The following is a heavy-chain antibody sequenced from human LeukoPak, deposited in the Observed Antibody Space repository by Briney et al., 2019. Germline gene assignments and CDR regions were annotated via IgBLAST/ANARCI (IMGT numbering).Heavy chain of an antibody. Sequence: SETLSLTCTVSGGSISSYFWIWIRQSPGQGLEWIGYIHYSGSTNYNPSLKSRVSISVDISKDQVSLKLSSVAAADTAVYYCARDALSHSGSYLTNNWFDPWGQGTLVIVSS. CDR2: IHYSGST. V-gene: IGHV4-59*01. CDR1: GGSISSYF. CDR3: ARDALSHSGSYLTNNWFDP. D-gene: IGHD1-26*01. J-gene: IGHJ5*02.